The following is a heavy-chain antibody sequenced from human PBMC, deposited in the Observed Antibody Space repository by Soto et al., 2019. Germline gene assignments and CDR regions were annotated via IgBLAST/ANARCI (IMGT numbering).Heavy chain of an antibody. V-gene: IGHV4-39*01. D-gene: IGHD1-20*01. CDR2: IYYSGST. J-gene: IGHJ6*02. Sequence: SETLSLTCTVSGGSISSSSYYWGWIRQPPGKGLEWIGSIYYSGSTYYNPSLKSRVTISVDTSKNQFSLKLSSVTAADTAVYYFATRITGTGGPYYYYGMDVWGQGTTVTVSS. CDR1: GGSISSSSYY. CDR3: ATRITGTGGPYYYYGMDV.